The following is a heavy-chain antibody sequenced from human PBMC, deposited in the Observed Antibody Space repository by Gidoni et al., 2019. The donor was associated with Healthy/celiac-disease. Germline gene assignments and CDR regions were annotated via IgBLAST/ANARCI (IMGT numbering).Heavy chain of an antibody. CDR1: GFTFSSYD. V-gene: IGHV3-13*05. J-gene: IGHJ4*02. CDR2: IGTAGYP. Sequence: EVQLVESGGGLVQPGGSLRLSCAASGFTFSSYDMHWVRQATGKGLEWVSAIGTAGYPYYPGSVKGRFTISRENAKNSLYLQMNSLRAGDTAVYYCARSLGDYFEFDYWGQGTLVTVSS. D-gene: IGHD4-17*01. CDR3: ARSLGDYFEFDY.